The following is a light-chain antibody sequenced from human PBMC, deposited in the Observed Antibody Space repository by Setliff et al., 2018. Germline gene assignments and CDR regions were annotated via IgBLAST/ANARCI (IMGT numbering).Light chain of an antibody. J-gene: IGLJ3*02. Sequence: QSVLTQPRSVSGSPGQSVTISCTGTSSDVGGYNYVSWCQQHPGKAPKLMIYDVSKRPSGVPDRFSGSKSGNTASPTISGLQAEDEADYYCCSFAGNNNLWVFGGGTKVTV. CDR3: CSFAGNNNLWV. CDR2: DVS. CDR1: SSDVGGYNY. V-gene: IGLV2-11*01.